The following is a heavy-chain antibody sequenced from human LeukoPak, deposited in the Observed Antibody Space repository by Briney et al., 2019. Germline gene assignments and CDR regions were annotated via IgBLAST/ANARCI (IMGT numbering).Heavy chain of an antibody. CDR2: IKSNGRTT. D-gene: IGHD5-24*01. V-gene: IGHV3-74*01. J-gene: IGHJ4*02. CDR1: GFTFSNYW. CDR3: ARDGRLDGYNGIVDN. Sequence: GSLRLPCAASGFTFSNYWMHWVRQAPGKGLVWVSSIKSNGRTTSYADSVKGRFTISRDNAKNTLYLQMNSLRVEDTAVYYCARDGRLDGYNGIVDNWGQGTLVTVSS.